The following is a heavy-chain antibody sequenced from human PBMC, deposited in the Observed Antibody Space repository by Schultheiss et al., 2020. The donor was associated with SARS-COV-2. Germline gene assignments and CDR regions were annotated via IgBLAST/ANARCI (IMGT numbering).Heavy chain of an antibody. D-gene: IGHD6-13*01. CDR2: ISGSGGST. Sequence: GESLKISCAASGFTFSSYAMSWVRQAPGKGLEWVSAISGSGGSTYYADSVKGRFTISRDNSKNTLYLQMNSLRAEDTAVYYCAKDGTEAAALDYWGQGTLVTVSS. J-gene: IGHJ4*02. CDR3: AKDGTEAAALDY. V-gene: IGHV3-23*01. CDR1: GFTFSSYA.